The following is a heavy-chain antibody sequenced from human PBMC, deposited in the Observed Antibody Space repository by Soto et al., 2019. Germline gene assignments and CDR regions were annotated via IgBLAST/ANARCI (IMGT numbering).Heavy chain of an antibody. CDR2: IYHSGST. Sequence: PSETLSLTCAVSGYSISSGYYWGWIRQPPGKGLEWIGSIYHSGSTYYNPSLKSRVTISVDTSKNQFSLKLSSVTAADTAVYYCARDIGLELRGTDYWGQGTLVTVSS. J-gene: IGHJ4*02. D-gene: IGHD1-7*01. CDR1: GYSISSGYY. CDR3: ARDIGLELRGTDY. V-gene: IGHV4-38-2*02.